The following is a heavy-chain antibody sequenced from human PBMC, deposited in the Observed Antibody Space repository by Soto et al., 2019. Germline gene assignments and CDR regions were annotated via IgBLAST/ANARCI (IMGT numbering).Heavy chain of an antibody. Sequence: PSETLSLTCTVSGGSISSYYWSWIRQPPGKGLEWIGFMYFGGSFNYNPSLSSRVTLSVETSKNQFSMKVTSVTASDTAVYYCARSYYDSTGFVVDPWGQGTLVTVSS. J-gene: IGHJ5*02. CDR2: MYFGGSF. CDR3: ARSYYDSTGFVVDP. D-gene: IGHD3-22*01. V-gene: IGHV4-59*08. CDR1: GGSISSYY.